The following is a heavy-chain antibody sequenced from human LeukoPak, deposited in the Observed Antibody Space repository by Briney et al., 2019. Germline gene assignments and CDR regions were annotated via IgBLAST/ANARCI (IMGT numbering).Heavy chain of an antibody. D-gene: IGHD6-25*01. CDR1: GGSFSGYY. J-gene: IGHJ4*02. V-gene: IGHV4-34*01. Sequence: SETLSLTCAVYGGSFSGYYWSWIRQPPGKGLEWIGEINHSGSTNYNPSLKSRVTISVDTSKNQFSLKLSSVTAADTAVYYCARGYSSGSEYFDYWGQGTLVTVSS. CDR2: INHSGST. CDR3: ARGYSSGSEYFDY.